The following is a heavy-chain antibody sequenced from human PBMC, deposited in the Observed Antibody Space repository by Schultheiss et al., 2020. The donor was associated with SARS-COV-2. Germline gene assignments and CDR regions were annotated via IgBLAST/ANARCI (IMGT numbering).Heavy chain of an antibody. CDR1: GGSFSGYY. CDR3: ARDALTDSVSWFYFDY. J-gene: IGHJ4*02. D-gene: IGHD1-26*01. V-gene: IGHV4-34*01. CDR2: INHSGST. Sequence: SETLSLTCAVYGGSFSGYYWSWIRQPPGKGLEWIGEINHSGSTNYNPSLKSRVTISVDTSKNQFSLKLSSVTAADTAVYYCARDALTDSVSWFYFDYWGQGTLVTVSS.